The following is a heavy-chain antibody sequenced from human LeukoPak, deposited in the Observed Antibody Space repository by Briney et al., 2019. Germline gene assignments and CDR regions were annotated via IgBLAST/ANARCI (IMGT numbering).Heavy chain of an antibody. D-gene: IGHD5-18*01. CDR2: INPNSGGT. Sequence: GASVKVSCKASGYTFTGYYMHWVRQAPGQGLEWMGWINPNSGGTNYAQKLQGRVTMTTDTSTSTAYMELRSLRSDDTAVYYCAREGGYSYGPSDYWGQGTLVTVSS. V-gene: IGHV1-2*02. CDR1: GYTFTGYY. J-gene: IGHJ4*02. CDR3: AREGGYSYGPSDY.